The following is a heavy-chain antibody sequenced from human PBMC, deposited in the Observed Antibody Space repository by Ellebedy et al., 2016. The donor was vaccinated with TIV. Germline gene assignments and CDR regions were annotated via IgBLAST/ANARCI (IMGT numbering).Heavy chain of an antibody. V-gene: IGHV3-23*01. CDR1: GFTFSSYA. CDR3: AKKYEPVAGWPGVRLYYMDV. Sequence: GGSLRLXXAASGFTFSSYAMSWVRQAPGKGLEWVSAISGSGGSTYYADSVKGRFTISRDNSKNTLYLQMNSLRAEDTAVYYCAKKYEPVAGWPGVRLYYMDVWGKGTTVTVSS. D-gene: IGHD6-19*01. J-gene: IGHJ6*03. CDR2: ISGSGGST.